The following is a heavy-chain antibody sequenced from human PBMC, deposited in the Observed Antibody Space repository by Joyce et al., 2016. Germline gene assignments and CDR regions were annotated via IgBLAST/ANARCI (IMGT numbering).Heavy chain of an antibody. CDR3: ARARRGIILARGEMGEYLQH. CDR1: GGSLSGYY. D-gene: IGHD3-10*01. J-gene: IGHJ1*01. V-gene: IGHV4-34*01. CDR2: VNDRGRT. Sequence: QVQLQEWGAGLLKPSETLSLTCAVYGGSLSGYYWSWIRQAPGMGLEWIGEVNDRGRTNYNLSLKSRATTSMDTSKNQFSLRLTTVTAADTAVYFCARARRGIILARGEMGEYLQHWGRGTVVIVSS.